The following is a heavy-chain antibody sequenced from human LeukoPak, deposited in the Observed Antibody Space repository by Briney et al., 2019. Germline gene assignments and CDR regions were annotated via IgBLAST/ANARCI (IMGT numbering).Heavy chain of an antibody. V-gene: IGHV4-59*12. CDR1: GGSISSYY. CDR2: IYYSGST. CDR3: ARGLGVTNNWFDP. J-gene: IGHJ5*02. Sequence: PSETLSLTCTVSGGSISSYYWSWIRQPPGKGLEWIGYIYYSGSTNCNPSLKSRVTISVDTSKNQFSLKLSSVTAADTAVYYCARGLGVTNNWFDPWGQGTLVTVSS. D-gene: IGHD3-22*01.